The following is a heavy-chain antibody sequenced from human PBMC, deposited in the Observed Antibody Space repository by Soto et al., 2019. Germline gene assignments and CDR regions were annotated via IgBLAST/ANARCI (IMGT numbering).Heavy chain of an antibody. CDR1: GGSISSYY. Sequence: QVQLQESGPGLVKPSETLSLTCTVSGGSISSYYWSWIRQPPGKGLEWIGYIYYSGSTNYNPSLKSRVTISVDTSKNQFSLKLSSVTAADTAVYYCARYGFRRLSSGWSFDYWGQGTLVTVSS. CDR3: ARYGFRRLSSGWSFDY. CDR2: IYYSGST. J-gene: IGHJ4*02. D-gene: IGHD6-19*01. V-gene: IGHV4-59*01.